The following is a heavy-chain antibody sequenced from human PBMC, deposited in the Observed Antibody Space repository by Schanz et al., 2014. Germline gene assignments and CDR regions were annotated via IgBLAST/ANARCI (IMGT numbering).Heavy chain of an antibody. CDR3: ARDRRNADLDY. J-gene: IGHJ4*02. V-gene: IGHV3-30*04. D-gene: IGHD1-1*01. CDR2: ISYDGSKK. Sequence: VQLVESGGGLVQPGGSLRLSCAASGFTFSTSTMHWVRQAPGKGLEWVGVISYDGSKKSYADSVKGRFTISRDNSKNTLYLQMNSLRAEDTAIYYCARDRRNADLDYWGQGTLVTVSS. CDR1: GFTFSTST.